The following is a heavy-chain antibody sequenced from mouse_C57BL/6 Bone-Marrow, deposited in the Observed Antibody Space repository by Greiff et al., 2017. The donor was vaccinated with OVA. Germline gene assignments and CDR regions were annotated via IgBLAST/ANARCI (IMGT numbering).Heavy chain of an antibody. CDR2: ISSGSSTI. V-gene: IGHV5-17*01. Sequence: DVKLVESGGGLVKPGGSLKLSCAASGFTFSDYGMHWVRQAPEKGLEWVAYISSGSSTIYYADTVKGRFTISRDNAKNTLFLQMTSLRSEDTAMYYCAGEYYYGFDYWGQGTTLTVSS. J-gene: IGHJ2*01. CDR1: GFTFSDYG. D-gene: IGHD1-1*01. CDR3: AGEYYYGFDY.